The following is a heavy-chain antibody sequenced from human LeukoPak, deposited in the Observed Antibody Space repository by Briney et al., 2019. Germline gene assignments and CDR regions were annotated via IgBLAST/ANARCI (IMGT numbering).Heavy chain of an antibody. CDR3: ATRGRGSYGAFDI. J-gene: IGHJ3*02. Sequence: ASVKVSCKVSGYTLTELSMHWVRQAPGKGLEWMGGFDPEDGETIYAQKFQGRVTMTEDTSTDTAYMELSSLRTEDTAVYYCATRGRGSYGAFDIWGQGTMVTVSS. D-gene: IGHD1-26*01. CDR1: GYTLTELS. CDR2: FDPEDGET. V-gene: IGHV1-24*01.